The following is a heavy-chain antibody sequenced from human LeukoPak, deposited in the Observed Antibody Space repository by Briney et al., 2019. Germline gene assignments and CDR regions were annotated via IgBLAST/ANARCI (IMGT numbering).Heavy chain of an antibody. V-gene: IGHV3-9*01. Sequence: GRSLRLSCAASGFTFDGYAMHWVRHAPGKGLEWVSGISWNSGSIGYADSVKGRFTISRDNAKNSLYLQMNSLRAEDTALYYCAKDDKPCYYDSSFPRGAFDIWGQGTMVTVSS. CDR2: ISWNSGSI. CDR1: GFTFDGYA. D-gene: IGHD3-22*01. J-gene: IGHJ3*02. CDR3: AKDDKPCYYDSSFPRGAFDI.